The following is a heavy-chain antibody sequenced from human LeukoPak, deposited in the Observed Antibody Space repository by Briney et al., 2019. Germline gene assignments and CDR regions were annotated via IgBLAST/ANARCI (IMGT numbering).Heavy chain of an antibody. CDR1: GYTFTSYD. V-gene: IGHV1-8*01. CDR3: ARALWFGESTYYYYYYMDV. D-gene: IGHD3-10*01. J-gene: IGHJ6*03. Sequence: GASVKVSCKASGYTFTSYDINWVRQATGQGLEWVGWMNPNSGNTGYAQKFQGRVTMTRNTSISTAYMELSSLRSEDTAVYYCARALWFGESTYYYYYYMDVWGKGTTVTGSS. CDR2: MNPNSGNT.